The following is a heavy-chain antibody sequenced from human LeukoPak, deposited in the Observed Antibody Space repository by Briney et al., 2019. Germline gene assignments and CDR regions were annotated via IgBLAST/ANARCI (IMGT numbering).Heavy chain of an antibody. J-gene: IGHJ5*02. CDR1: GRTVTSYA. V-gene: IGHV1-69*06. CDR3: ARVSSGLFDP. CDR2: IIPIFGTA. Sequence: SVKVSCNASGRTVTSYAISWVRQAPGQGLEWRGGIIPIFGTANYAQKLQGRVTITADKSTSTAYMELRSLRSDDTAVYYCARVSSGLFDPWGRGTLVTVSS. D-gene: IGHD3-10*01.